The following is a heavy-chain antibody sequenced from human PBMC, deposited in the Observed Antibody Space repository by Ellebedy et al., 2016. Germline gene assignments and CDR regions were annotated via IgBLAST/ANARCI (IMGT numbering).Heavy chain of an antibody. Sequence: AISGSGGSTYYADSVKGRFTISRDNSKNTLYLQMNSLRAEDTAVYYCAKDLYPRIAAAGEYFDYWGQGTLVTVSS. CDR3: AKDLYPRIAAAGEYFDY. V-gene: IGHV3-23*01. D-gene: IGHD6-13*01. J-gene: IGHJ4*02. CDR2: ISGSGGST.